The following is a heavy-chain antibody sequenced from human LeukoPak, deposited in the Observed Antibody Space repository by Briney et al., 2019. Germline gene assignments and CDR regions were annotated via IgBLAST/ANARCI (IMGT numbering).Heavy chain of an antibody. J-gene: IGHJ4*02. CDR1: GFTFSSYA. Sequence: GGSLRLSCAASGFTFSSYAMHWVRQAPGKGLEWVAVTSSGGNIKYYADSVKGRFTVSRDNSKNTLYLQMNSLRGEDTGVYYWARDPVPATARHFDYWGQGTLVTVSS. V-gene: IGHV3-30-3*01. CDR3: ARDPVPATARHFDY. D-gene: IGHD1-1*01. CDR2: TSSGGNIK.